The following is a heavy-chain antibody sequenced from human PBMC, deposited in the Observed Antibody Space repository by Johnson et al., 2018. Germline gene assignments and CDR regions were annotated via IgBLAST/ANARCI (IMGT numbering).Heavy chain of an antibody. J-gene: IGHJ3*02. Sequence: VQLVQSGGGLVKPGGSLRLSCAASGFTFSSYAMSWVRQAPGKGLEWVSAISGSGGSTYYADSVKGRFTISRENSKNTLSLQMNRLRAEDSSVYYCANTHVEMATIGGAFDIWGQGTMVTVSS. CDR1: GFTFSSYA. CDR3: ANTHVEMATIGGAFDI. V-gene: IGHV3-23*04. D-gene: IGHD5-24*01. CDR2: ISGSGGST.